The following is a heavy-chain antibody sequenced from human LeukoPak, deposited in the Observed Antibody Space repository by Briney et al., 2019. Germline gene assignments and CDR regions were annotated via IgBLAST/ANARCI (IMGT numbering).Heavy chain of an antibody. CDR3: ARHDWGSFAFDI. D-gene: IGHD7-27*01. J-gene: IGHJ3*02. Sequence: SETLSLTCTVSGGSISSSSYYWGWIRQPPGKGLEWIGSIYYSGSTYYHPSLKSRVTISVDTSKNQFSLKLSSVTAADTAVYYYARHDWGSFAFDIWGQGTMVTVSS. CDR2: IYYSGST. V-gene: IGHV4-39*01. CDR1: GGSISSSSYY.